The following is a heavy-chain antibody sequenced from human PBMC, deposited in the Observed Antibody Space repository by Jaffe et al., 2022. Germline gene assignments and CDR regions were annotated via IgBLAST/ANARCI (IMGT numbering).Heavy chain of an antibody. CDR2: IIPIFGTA. D-gene: IGHD7-27*01. J-gene: IGHJ6*03. V-gene: IGHV1-69*05. CDR3: ARELTGDPYYYYYYMDV. Sequence: QVQLVQSGAEVKKPGSSVKVSCKASGGTFSSYAISWVRQAPGQGLEWMGGIIPIFGTANYAQKFQGRVTITTDESTSTAYMELSSLRSEDTAVYYCARELTGDPYYYYYYMDVWGKGTTVTVSS. CDR1: GGTFSSYA.